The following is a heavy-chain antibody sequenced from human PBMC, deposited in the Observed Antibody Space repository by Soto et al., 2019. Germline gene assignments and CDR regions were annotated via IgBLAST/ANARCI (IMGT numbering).Heavy chain of an antibody. CDR1: GFTFSSYA. CDR2: ISGSGGST. V-gene: IGHV3-23*01. D-gene: IGHD2-2*01. CDR3: ANQGGYCSSTSCSLVAFDI. J-gene: IGHJ3*02. Sequence: GGSLRLSCAASGFTFSSYAMIWVRQAPGKGLEWVSAISGSGGSTYYADSVKGRFTISRDNSKNTLYLQMNSLRAEDTAVYYCANQGGYCSSTSCSLVAFDIWGQGTMVTVSS.